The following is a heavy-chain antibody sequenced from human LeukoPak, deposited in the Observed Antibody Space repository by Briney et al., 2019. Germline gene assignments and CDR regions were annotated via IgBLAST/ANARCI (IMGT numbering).Heavy chain of an antibody. D-gene: IGHD3-22*01. Sequence: GGSLRLSCAASGCTVSSNYMNWVRQAPGKGLEWVSYISSSGSTIYYADSVKGRFTISRDNAKNSLYLQMNSLRAEDTAVYYCARDAYYYDSSGLRWGQGTLVTVSS. CDR2: ISSSGSTI. V-gene: IGHV3-48*03. J-gene: IGHJ4*02. CDR3: ARDAYYYDSSGLR. CDR1: GCTVSSNY.